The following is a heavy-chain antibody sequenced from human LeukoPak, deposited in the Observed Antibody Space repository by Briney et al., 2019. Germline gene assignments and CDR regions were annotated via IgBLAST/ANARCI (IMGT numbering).Heavy chain of an antibody. Sequence: GGSLRLSCAASGFTVSSNYMSWVRQAPGKGLEWVSVIYSGGSTYYADSVKGRFTISRDNSKNTLYLQMNSLRAEDTAVYYCASDNRDSSGYPYYYYGMDVWGQGTTVTVSS. V-gene: IGHV3-66*01. CDR3: ASDNRDSSGYPYYYYGMDV. J-gene: IGHJ6*02. CDR2: IYSGGST. D-gene: IGHD3-22*01. CDR1: GFTVSSNY.